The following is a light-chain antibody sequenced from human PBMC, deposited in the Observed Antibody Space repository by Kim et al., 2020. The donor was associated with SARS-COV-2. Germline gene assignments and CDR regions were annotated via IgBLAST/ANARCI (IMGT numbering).Light chain of an antibody. Sequence: NFMLTQPHSVSESPGKTVTISCTRTSGSIASNFVQWYQQRPGSAPTTVIYEDNQRPSEVPDRFSGSIDSSSNSASLTISGLKTEDEADYYCQSYDSRHQNVVFGGGTQLTVL. CDR3: QSYDSRHQNVV. CDR2: EDN. CDR1: SGSIASNF. V-gene: IGLV6-57*04. J-gene: IGLJ2*01.